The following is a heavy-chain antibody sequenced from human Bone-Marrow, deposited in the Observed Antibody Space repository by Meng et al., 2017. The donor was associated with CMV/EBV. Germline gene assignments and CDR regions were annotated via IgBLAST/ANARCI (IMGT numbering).Heavy chain of an antibody. CDR3: AREGVVGTTISLDY. V-gene: IGHV1-69*05. D-gene: IGHD1-1*01. CDR2: IIPIFGTA. Sequence: AEGTSSNFGVNWVRQPTEQELEWSGGIIPIFGTATDTQKFQDRLTITTDESTTTAYMKLSSLRSDDTAVYYCAREGVVGTTISLDYWGQGTLVTVSS. CDR1: EGTSSNFG. J-gene: IGHJ4*02.